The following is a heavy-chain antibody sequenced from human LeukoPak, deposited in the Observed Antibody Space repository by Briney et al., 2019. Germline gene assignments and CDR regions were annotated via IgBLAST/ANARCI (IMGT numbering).Heavy chain of an antibody. Sequence: GESLKISCKGSGYSFTSYWISWVRQMPGKGLEWMGRIDPSDSYTNYSPSFQGHVTISADKPISTAYLQWSSLKASDTAMYYCARPESIAAAGTPFDYWGQGTLVTVSS. D-gene: IGHD6-13*01. J-gene: IGHJ4*02. CDR3: ARPESIAAAGTPFDY. CDR2: IDPSDSYT. V-gene: IGHV5-10-1*01. CDR1: GYSFTSYW.